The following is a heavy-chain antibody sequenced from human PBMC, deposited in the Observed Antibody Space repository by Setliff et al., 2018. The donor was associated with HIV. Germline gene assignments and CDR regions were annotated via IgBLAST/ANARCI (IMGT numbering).Heavy chain of an antibody. CDR3: VIGSAARPFDY. CDR2: INPNSGGT. V-gene: IGHV1-2*04. Sequence: GASVKVSCKASGYTFTDYYMHWVRQAPGQGLEWMAWINPNSGGTHFAQKFQGWVTVTRDSSISTSYMELRSLRSEDTAVYYCVIGSAARPFDYWGQGTLVTVSS. J-gene: IGHJ4*02. D-gene: IGHD6-6*01. CDR1: GYTFTDYY.